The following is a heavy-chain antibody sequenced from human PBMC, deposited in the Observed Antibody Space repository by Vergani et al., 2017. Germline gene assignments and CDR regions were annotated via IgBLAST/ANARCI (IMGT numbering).Heavy chain of an antibody. CDR2: INHSGST. J-gene: IGHJ6*03. D-gene: IGHD3-3*01. V-gene: IGHV4-34*01. CDR1: GGSFNTYY. Sequence: QVQLEESGPGLVKPSETLSLTCTVSGGSFNTYYWSWIRLAPGKGLEWIGEINHSGSTNYNPSLKSRVTISVDTSKNQFSLKLSSVTAADTAVYYCARVQELYDFWSGYRVRYYYYMDVWGKGTTVTVSS. CDR3: ARVQELYDFWSGYRVRYYYYMDV.